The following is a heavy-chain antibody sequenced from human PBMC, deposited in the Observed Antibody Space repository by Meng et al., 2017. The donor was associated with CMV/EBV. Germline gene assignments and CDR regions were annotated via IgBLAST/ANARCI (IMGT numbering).Heavy chain of an antibody. Sequence: LRLSCTVSGGSISSYYWSWIRQPPGKGLEWIGYIYYSGSTNYNPSLKSRVTISVDTSKNQFSLKLSSVTAADTAVYYCARGGDDFWSGYYDYWGQGTLVTVSS. CDR3: ARGGDDFWSGYYDY. CDR2: IYYSGST. V-gene: IGHV4-59*01. CDR1: GGSISSYY. D-gene: IGHD3-3*01. J-gene: IGHJ4*02.